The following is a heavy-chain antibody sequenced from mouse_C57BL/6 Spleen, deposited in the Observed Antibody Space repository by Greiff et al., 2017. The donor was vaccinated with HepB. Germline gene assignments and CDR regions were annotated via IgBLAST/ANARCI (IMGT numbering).Heavy chain of an antibody. Sequence: EVQLQESGPGLVKPSQSLSLTCSVTGYSITSGYYWNWIRQFPGNKLEWMGYISYDGSNNYNPSLKNRISITRDTSKNQFFLKLNSVTTEDTATYYCAREDPDYYYAMDYWGQGTSVTVSS. V-gene: IGHV3-6*01. CDR1: GYSITSGYY. CDR2: ISYDGSN. CDR3: AREDPDYYYAMDY. J-gene: IGHJ4*01.